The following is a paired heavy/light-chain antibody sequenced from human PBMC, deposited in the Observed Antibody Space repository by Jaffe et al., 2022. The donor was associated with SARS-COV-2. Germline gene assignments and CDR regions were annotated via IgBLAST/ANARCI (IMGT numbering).Heavy chain of an antibody. CDR2: IKSTAEGGTT. D-gene: IGHD3-10*01. Sequence: EVQVVESGGGLVKPGGSLRLSCVGSEFSFNNAWVSWVRQAPGKGLEWAGRIKSTAEGGTTDYAAPVKGRFTLSRDDSKNTVFLQMNSLKTEDTAVYYCLPNYGSWGQGTLVTVSS. CDR3: LPNYGS. J-gene: IGHJ4*02. CDR1: EFSFNNAW. V-gene: IGHV3-15*01.
Light chain of an antibody. CDR1: QSVSKY. J-gene: IGKJ1*01. CDR2: DTS. Sequence: DIQMTQSPSSLSASVGDRVTISCRASQSVSKYLNWFQQKPGKAPKLLIFDTSNLQSGVPSRFSGSGSGADFTLTISSLQPEDFATYYCLQYYDIPRTFGQGTMVDVK. V-gene: IGKV1-39*01. CDR3: LQYYDIPRT.